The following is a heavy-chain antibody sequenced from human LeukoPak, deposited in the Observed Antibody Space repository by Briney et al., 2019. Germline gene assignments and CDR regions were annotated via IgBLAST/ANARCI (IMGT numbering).Heavy chain of an antibody. D-gene: IGHD3-10*01. Sequence: SETLSLTCTVSGGSISSTDSYWSWLRQPPGKGLEWIGFLYHSGSPYYNPSLKSRVTISVDTSKNQFSLKLSSVTAADTAVYYCARAESPVLGELWNYWGQGTLVTVSS. J-gene: IGHJ4*02. V-gene: IGHV4-30-2*01. CDR3: ARAESPVLGELWNY. CDR2: LYHSGSP. CDR1: GGSISSTDSY.